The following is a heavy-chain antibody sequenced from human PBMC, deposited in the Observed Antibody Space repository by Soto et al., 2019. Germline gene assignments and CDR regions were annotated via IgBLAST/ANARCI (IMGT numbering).Heavy chain of an antibody. CDR3: ARRGMDYYDSSGYYYAPYHFDY. D-gene: IGHD3-22*01. V-gene: IGHV4-39*01. J-gene: IGHJ4*02. CDR2: IYYSGST. Sequence: QLQLQESGPGLVKPSETLSLTCTVSGGSISSSSYYWGWIRQPPGKGLEWIGSIYYSGSTYYNPALKCVVPISLDTSKNQTSATRSSVTAAGTAVYYCARRGMDYYDSSGYYYAPYHFDYWGQGTLVTVSS. CDR1: GGSISSSSYY.